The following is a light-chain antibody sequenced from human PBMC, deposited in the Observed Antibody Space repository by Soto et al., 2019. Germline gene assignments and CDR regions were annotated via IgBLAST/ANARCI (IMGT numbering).Light chain of an antibody. CDR2: DAS. Sequence: DIQMTQSPSSLSASVGDRVTITCRASQGISNSLAWYQQKPGKVPKVLIYDASTLHSGVPSRFSGSGSGTDFTLTITNVQPEDAATYYCQMYFTAPETFGQGKRVEVK. CDR3: QMYFTAPET. J-gene: IGKJ1*01. CDR1: QGISNS. V-gene: IGKV1-27*01.